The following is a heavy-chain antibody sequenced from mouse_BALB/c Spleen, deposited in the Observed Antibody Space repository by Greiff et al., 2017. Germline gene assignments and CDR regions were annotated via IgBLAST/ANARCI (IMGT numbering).Heavy chain of an antibody. CDR2: IRLKSNNYAT. J-gene: IGHJ3*01. CDR3: TGYGFAY. CDR1: GFTFSNYW. D-gene: IGHD2-2*01. V-gene: IGHV6-6*02. Sequence: EVKLVESGGGLVQPGGSMKLSCVASGFTFSNYWMNWVRQSPEKGLEWVAEIRLKSNNYATHYAESVKGRFTISSDDSKSSVYLQMNNLRAEDTGIYYCTGYGFAYWGQGTLVTVSA.